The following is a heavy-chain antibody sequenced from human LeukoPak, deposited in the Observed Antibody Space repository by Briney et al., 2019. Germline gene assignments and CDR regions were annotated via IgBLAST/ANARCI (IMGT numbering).Heavy chain of an antibody. J-gene: IGHJ6*02. D-gene: IGHD5-12*01. CDR2: IIPIFGTA. CDR3: ARDELGYDLLGYYYGMDV. Sequence: ASVKVSCKASGGTFSSYAISWVRQAPGQGLEWMGGIIPIFGTANYAQKFQGRVTITTDESTSTAYMELSSLRSEDTAVYYCARDELGYDLLGYYYGMDVWGQGTTVTVSS. V-gene: IGHV1-69*05. CDR1: GGTFSSYA.